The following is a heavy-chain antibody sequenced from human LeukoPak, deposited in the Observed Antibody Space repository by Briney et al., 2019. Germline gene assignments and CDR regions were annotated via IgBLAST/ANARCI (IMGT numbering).Heavy chain of an antibody. Sequence: SVKVSCKASGGTFSSYAISWVRQAPGQGLEWMGGIIPIFGTANYAQKFQGRVTITADESTSTAYMELSSLRSEDTAVYYCARDGLNIAVAGIGGWFDPWGQGTLVTVSS. V-gene: IGHV1-69*13. CDR3: ARDGLNIAVAGIGGWFDP. CDR2: IIPIFGTA. J-gene: IGHJ5*02. D-gene: IGHD6-19*01. CDR1: GGTFSSYA.